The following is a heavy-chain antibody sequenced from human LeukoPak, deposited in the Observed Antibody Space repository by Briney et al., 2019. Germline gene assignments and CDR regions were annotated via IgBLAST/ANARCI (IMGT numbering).Heavy chain of an antibody. J-gene: IGHJ4*02. CDR1: GFTFSTYA. CDR3: AKTRAAAGPLAYFDY. D-gene: IGHD6-13*01. V-gene: IGHV3-23*01. CDR2: ISGSGGST. Sequence: GGPLRLSCAASGFTFSTYAMSWVRQAPGKGLQWVSAISGSGGSTYYADSVKGRFTISRDNSKSTLYLQMKSLRAEDTALYYCAKTRAAAGPLAYFDYWGQGTLVTVSS.